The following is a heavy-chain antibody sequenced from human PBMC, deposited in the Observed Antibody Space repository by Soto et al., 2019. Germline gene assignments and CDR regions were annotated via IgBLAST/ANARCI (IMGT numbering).Heavy chain of an antibody. CDR3: ARVKVGDLFRFNWFFDL. D-gene: IGHD3-3*01. J-gene: IGHJ2*01. Sequence: PGGSLRLSCAASGFTLSTYHMHWVRQAPGKGLEWVAVIGSGGSNKYYADSVKGRFTISRDNSKNTLYLQMNSLRAEDTAVYYCARVKVGDLFRFNWFFDLWGRGTLVTVSS. CDR1: GFTLSTYH. V-gene: IGHV3-33*01. CDR2: IGSGGSNK.